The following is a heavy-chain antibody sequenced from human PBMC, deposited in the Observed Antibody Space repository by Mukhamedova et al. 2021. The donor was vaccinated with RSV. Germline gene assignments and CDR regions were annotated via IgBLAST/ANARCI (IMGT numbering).Heavy chain of an antibody. CDR3: SRVGIYGSGAN. D-gene: IGHD3-10*01. J-gene: IGHJ4*02. V-gene: IGHV3-11*01. CDR2: ISSSGSTI. Sequence: IRQAPGKGLEWVSYISSSGSTIYDADPVKGRFTISRDNAKNSLYLQMNSLRAEDTAVYYCSRVGIYGSGANWGQGTLVTVSS.